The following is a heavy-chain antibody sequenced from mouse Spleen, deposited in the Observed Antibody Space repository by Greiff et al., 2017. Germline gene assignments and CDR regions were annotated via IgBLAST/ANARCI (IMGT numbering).Heavy chain of an antibody. D-gene: IGHD2-1*01. Sequence: VQLQQSGPELVKPGASVKISCKASGYSFTSYYIHWVKQRPGQGLEWIGWIYPGSGNTKYNEKFKGKATLTADTSSSTAYMQLSSLTSEDSAVYYCASSYGNYVRDAMDYWGQGTSVTVSS. J-gene: IGHJ4*01. CDR2: IYPGSGNT. CDR1: GYSFTSYY. CDR3: ASSYGNYVRDAMDY. V-gene: IGHV1-66*01.